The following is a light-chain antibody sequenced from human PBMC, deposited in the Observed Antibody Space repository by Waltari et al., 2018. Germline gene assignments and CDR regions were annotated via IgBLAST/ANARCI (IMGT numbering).Light chain of an antibody. CDR1: QGIGNK. V-gene: IGKV1-16*01. Sequence: EIQMTQSPSSLSASVGDTVTITCQASQGIGNKLNWYQQKPGKDPKLLIYRASSVHSGIPSRFSGIGSGTDFTLTISRLQPEDFAIYYCQQGYSYPYSFGQGTKVEIK. CDR2: RAS. CDR3: QQGYSYPYS. J-gene: IGKJ2*03.